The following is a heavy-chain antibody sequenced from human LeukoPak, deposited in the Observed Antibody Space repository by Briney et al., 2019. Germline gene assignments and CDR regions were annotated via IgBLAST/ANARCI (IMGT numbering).Heavy chain of an antibody. J-gene: IGHJ4*02. V-gene: IGHV3-15*01. Sequence: GSLRLSCAASGFTFSNAWMSWVRQAPGKVLEWVGRIKSKTDGGTTDYAAPVKGRFTISRDDSKNTLYLQMNSLKPEDTAVYHCTTDDYGDYLDSWGQGTLVTVSS. CDR2: IKSKTDGGTT. CDR1: GFTFSNAW. CDR3: TTDDYGDYLDS. D-gene: IGHD4-17*01.